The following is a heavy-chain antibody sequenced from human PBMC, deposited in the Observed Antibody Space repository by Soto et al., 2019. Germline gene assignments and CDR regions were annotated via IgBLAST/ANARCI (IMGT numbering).Heavy chain of an antibody. Sequence: ASVKVACKVSGYTLTESTMHWVLQAPGKGLEWMGGFDPEDGETIYAQKFQSRVTMTEDTSTNTAYMELSSLRSEDTAVYYCARRTGGYDKRHYYYYGMDVWGQGTTVTVSS. D-gene: IGHD5-12*01. J-gene: IGHJ6*02. CDR3: ARRTGGYDKRHYYYYGMDV. CDR1: GYTLTEST. V-gene: IGHV1-24*01. CDR2: FDPEDGET.